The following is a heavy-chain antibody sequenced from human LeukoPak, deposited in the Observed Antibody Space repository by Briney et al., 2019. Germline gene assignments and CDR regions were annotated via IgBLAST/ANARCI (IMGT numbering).Heavy chain of an antibody. CDR2: ITSNGGTT. J-gene: IGHJ6*02. V-gene: IGHV3-64*02. D-gene: IGHD2-2*01. CDR3: ASSCSSVSCHSYYYGMDV. CDR1: GFTLSSYA. Sequence: GGSLRLSCAASGFTLSSYAMHWVRQAPGKGLEYVSAITSNGGTTYYADSVKGRFTISRDNSKNTLYLQMGSLRAEVTAVYYCASSCSSVSCHSYYYGMDVWGQGTTVTVSS.